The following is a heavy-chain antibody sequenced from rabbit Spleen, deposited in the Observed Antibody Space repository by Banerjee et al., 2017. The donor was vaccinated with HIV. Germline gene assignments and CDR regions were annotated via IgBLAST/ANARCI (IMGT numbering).Heavy chain of an antibody. V-gene: IGHV1S47*01. CDR3: VRGASSSGYYGL. Sequence: QEQLVESGGGLVQPGGSLKLSCKASGFDFSSYGVSWVRQAPGKGLEWIGYFDPVFGRTYYSNWVNGRFTISSHNAQNTLYLQLNSLTAADTTTYFCVRGASSSGYYGLWGPGTLVTVS. J-gene: IGHJ6*01. D-gene: IGHD1-1*01. CDR1: GFDFSSYG. CDR2: FDPVFGRT.